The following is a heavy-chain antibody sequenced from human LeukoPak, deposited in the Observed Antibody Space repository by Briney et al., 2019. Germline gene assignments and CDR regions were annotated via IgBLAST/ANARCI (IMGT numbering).Heavy chain of an antibody. Sequence: GGSLRLSCAASGLTFSSYWMSWVRQAPGKGLEWVANIKQDGSEKYYVDSVKGRFTISRDNAKNSLYLQMNSLRAEDTAVYYCAGARLGSSSSYYYYYYMDVWGKGTTVTVSS. J-gene: IGHJ6*03. V-gene: IGHV3-7*01. CDR3: AGARLGSSSSYYYYYYMDV. CDR2: IKQDGSEK. D-gene: IGHD6-6*01. CDR1: GLTFSSYW.